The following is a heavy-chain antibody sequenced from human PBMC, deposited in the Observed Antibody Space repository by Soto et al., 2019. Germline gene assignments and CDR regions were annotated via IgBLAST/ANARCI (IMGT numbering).Heavy chain of an antibody. CDR3: ARKGFLDWFVDF. J-gene: IGHJ4*02. D-gene: IGHD3-9*01. CDR2: VNPNSGDT. V-gene: IGHV1-8*01. Sequence: QVQLVQSGAEVKKPGASVKVSCKASGYTFSSYDINWVRQAAGQGLEWMGWVNPNSGDTDYAQKFQGRVTMTRDTSISTAYMGLSSLRSEDTAVYYCARKGFLDWFVDFWGQGTLVTVSS. CDR1: GYTFSSYD.